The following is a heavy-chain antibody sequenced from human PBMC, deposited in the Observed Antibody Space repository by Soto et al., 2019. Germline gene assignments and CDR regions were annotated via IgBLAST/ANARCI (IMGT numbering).Heavy chain of an antibody. V-gene: IGHV4-34*01. Sequence: SETLSLTCAVYGGSFSGYYWSWIRQPPGKGLEWIGEINHSGSTNYNPSLKSRVTISVDTSKIQFSLKLSSVTAADTAVYYCARRKDSDYYYYGMDVWGQGTTVTVSS. CDR1: GGSFSGYY. CDR3: ARRKDSDYYYYGMDV. CDR2: INHSGST. D-gene: IGHD4-4*01. J-gene: IGHJ6*02.